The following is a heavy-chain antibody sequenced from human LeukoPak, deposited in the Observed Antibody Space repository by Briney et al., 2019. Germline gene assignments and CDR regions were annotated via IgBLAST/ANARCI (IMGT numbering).Heavy chain of an antibody. J-gene: IGHJ4*02. V-gene: IGHV3-7*01. CDR1: GFTFSSYS. CDR3: ARVEYSGWNLEY. D-gene: IGHD5-12*01. CDR2: INQGGSVQ. Sequence: GGSLRLSCAASGFTFSSYSMNWVRQAPGKGLEWVANINQGGSVQYYMDSVKGRFTISRDDAKNSLYVQMNSLRDEDTVVYYCARVEYSGWNLEYWGQGTLVTVSS.